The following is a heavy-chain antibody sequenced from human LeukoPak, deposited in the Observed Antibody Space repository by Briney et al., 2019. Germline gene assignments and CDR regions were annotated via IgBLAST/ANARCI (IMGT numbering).Heavy chain of an antibody. CDR2: IIPIFGTA. J-gene: IGHJ1*01. CDR3: ARGPVVAATSEYFQH. Sequence: SVTVPCKASGGTFSSYAISWVRQAPGQGLEWMGGIIPIFGTANYAQKFQGRVTITADKSTSTAYMELSSLRSEDTAVYYCARGPVVAATSEYFQHWGQGTLVTVSS. V-gene: IGHV1-69*06. D-gene: IGHD2-15*01. CDR1: GGTFSSYA.